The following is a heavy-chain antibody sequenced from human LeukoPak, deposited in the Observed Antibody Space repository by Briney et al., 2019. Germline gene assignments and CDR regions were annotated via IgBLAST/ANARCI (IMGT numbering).Heavy chain of an antibody. CDR3: ARASVEHSIVAGDYFDS. D-gene: IGHD2-15*01. J-gene: IGHJ4*02. V-gene: IGHV4-38-2*01. CDR1: GYSINNAHY. CDR2: ISQSAIA. Sequence: SETLSLTCAVSGYSINNAHYWAWIRQPPGKGLEWIGNISQSAIASYNPSLKSRVTISLDTSKNHFSLILRSVTAADTAVYFCARASVEHSIVAGDYFDSLGQGTLVKVSS.